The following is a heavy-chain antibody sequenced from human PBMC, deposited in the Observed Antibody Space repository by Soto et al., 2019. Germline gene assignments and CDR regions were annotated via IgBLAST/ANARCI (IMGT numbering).Heavy chain of an antibody. CDR2: ISAYNGNT. CDR3: AKDMGQQLPSDAFDI. Sequence: GASVKVSCKASGYTFTSYGISWVRQAPGQGLEWMGWISAYNGNTNYAQKLQGRVTMTTDTSTSTAYMELRSLRSDDTAVYYCAKDMGQQLPSDAFDIWGQGTMVTVSS. D-gene: IGHD6-13*01. J-gene: IGHJ3*02. V-gene: IGHV1-18*01. CDR1: GYTFTSYG.